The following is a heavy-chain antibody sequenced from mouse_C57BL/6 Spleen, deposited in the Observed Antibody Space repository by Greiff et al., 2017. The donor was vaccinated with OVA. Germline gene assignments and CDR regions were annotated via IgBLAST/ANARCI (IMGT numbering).Heavy chain of an antibody. CDR3: ARSGDDYDWYFDV. J-gene: IGHJ1*03. CDR1: GYTFTSYW. D-gene: IGHD2-4*01. CDR2: IDPSDSYT. V-gene: IGHV1-50*01. Sequence: QVQLQQPGAELVKPGASVKLSCKASGYTFTSYWMQWVKQRPGQGLEWIGEIDPSDSYTNYNQKFKGKATLTVDTSSSTAYMQLSSLTSEDSAVYYCARSGDDYDWYFDVWGTGTTVTVSS.